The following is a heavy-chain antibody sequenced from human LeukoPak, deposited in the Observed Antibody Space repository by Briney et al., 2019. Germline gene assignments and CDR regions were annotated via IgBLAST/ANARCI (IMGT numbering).Heavy chain of an antibody. CDR2: IFGNGVKT. D-gene: IGHD3-16*01. CDR1: GFTFSGHS. V-gene: IGHV3-23*01. J-gene: IGHJ6*02. CDR3: ARVGDWSNYFGMDA. Sequence: GGSLRLSCAASGFTFSGHSMTWVRQTPGKGREGVSVIFGNGVKTYYADSLKGRFTISRDNSKSTLYLQMNSLRADDTAVYYCARVGDWSNYFGMDAWGQGTTVSVSS.